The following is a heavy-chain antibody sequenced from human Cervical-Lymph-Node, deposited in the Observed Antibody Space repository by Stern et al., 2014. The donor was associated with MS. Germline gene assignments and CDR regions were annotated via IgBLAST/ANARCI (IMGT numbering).Heavy chain of an antibody. J-gene: IGHJ4*02. V-gene: IGHV5-51*01. D-gene: IGHD4-17*01. Sequence: EVHLVESGAEVKKPGESLKISCKGSGYSFTANWIAWVRQMPGKGLEWMGIIYPGDSDTSYSPSFQGQVTISADKSISTAYLQWSSLKASDTAMYYCARDYGDYAFDYWGQGTLVTVSS. CDR2: IYPGDSDT. CDR3: ARDYGDYAFDY. CDR1: GYSFTANW.